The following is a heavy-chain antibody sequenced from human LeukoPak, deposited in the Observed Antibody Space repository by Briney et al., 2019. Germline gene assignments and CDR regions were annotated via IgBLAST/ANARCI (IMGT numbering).Heavy chain of an antibody. V-gene: IGHV3-74*01. D-gene: IGHD5-24*01. J-gene: IGHJ4*02. CDR2: INSDGSST. CDR3: ARLGDGYNTFDY. CDR1: GFTLSSYW. Sequence: PGGSLRLSCAASGFTLSSYWMHWVRHAPGKGLVWVSRINSDGSSTSYADSVKGRFTISRDNAKNTLYLQMNSLRAEDTAVYYCARLGDGYNTFDYWGQGTLVTVSS.